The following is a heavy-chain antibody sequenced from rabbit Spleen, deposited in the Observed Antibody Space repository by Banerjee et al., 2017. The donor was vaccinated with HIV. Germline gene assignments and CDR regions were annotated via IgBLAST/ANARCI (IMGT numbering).Heavy chain of an antibody. D-gene: IGHD1-1*01. V-gene: IGHV1S45*01. CDR3: ARDLVGVIGWNFNL. CDR1: GFDFSSNAG. Sequence: QEQLVESGGGLVQPGGSLTLTCKASGFDFSSNAGCWVRQAPGKGLEWIACIYAGSSGSTYYASWAKGRFTISKTSSTTVTLQMTSLTAADTATYFCARDLVGVIGWNFNLWGPGTLVTVS. J-gene: IGHJ4*01. CDR2: IYAGSSGST.